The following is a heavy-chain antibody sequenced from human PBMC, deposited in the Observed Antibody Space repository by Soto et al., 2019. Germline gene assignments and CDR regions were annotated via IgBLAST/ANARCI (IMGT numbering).Heavy chain of an antibody. D-gene: IGHD5-18*01. V-gene: IGHV1-69*13. CDR3: ARVGDTAMVSHGMDV. CDR2: IIPIFGTA. CDR1: GGTFSSYA. Sequence: GASVKVSCKASGGTFSSYAISWVRQAPGQGLEWMGGIIPIFGTANYAQKFQGRVTITADESTSTAYMELSSLRSEDTAVYYCARVGDTAMVSHGMDVWGQGTTVTVSS. J-gene: IGHJ6*02.